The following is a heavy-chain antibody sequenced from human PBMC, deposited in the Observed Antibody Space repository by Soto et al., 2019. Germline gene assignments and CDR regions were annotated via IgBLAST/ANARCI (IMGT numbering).Heavy chain of an antibody. D-gene: IGHD1-26*01. CDR3: ARRWGPTFDF. CDR2: IYHSGST. CDR1: GGSISSGGYS. J-gene: IGHJ4*02. Sequence: SSETLSLTCAVSGGSISSGGYSWSWIRQPPGKGLEWIGYIYHSGSTYYNPSLKSRVTISVDTSKNQFSLKLSSVTAADTAVYYCARRWGPTFDFWGQGTLVTVSS. V-gene: IGHV4-30-2*02.